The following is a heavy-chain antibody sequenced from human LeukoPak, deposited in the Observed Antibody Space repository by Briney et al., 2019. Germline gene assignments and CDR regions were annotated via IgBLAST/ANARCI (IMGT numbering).Heavy chain of an antibody. V-gene: IGHV3-23*01. CDR2: ISGSGGST. CDR3: AKDYIIGYCSGGSCYDDDY. J-gene: IGHJ4*02. D-gene: IGHD2-15*01. CDR1: GFTFSSYA. Sequence: PGGSLRLSCAASGFTFSSYAMSWVRQAPGEGLEWVSAISGSGGSTYYADSVKGRFTISRDNSKNTLYLQMNSLRAEDTAVYYCAKDYIIGYCSGGSCYDDDYWGQGTLVTVSS.